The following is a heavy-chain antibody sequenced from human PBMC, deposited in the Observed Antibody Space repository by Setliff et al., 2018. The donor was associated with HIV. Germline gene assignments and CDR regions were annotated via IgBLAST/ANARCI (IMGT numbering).Heavy chain of an antibody. CDR1: GFTFDDYA. CDR2: ISGSGTTT. J-gene: IGHJ4*02. CDR3: AKVMTLWFGASDS. D-gene: IGHD3-10*01. Sequence: SLRLSCAASGFTFDDYAVAWVRQAPGKGLDYVSAISGSGTTTYYADSVRGRFTISRDNSTNTVYLQMHSPRAEDTALYYCAKVMTLWFGASDSWGQGTRVTVSS. V-gene: IGHV3-23*01.